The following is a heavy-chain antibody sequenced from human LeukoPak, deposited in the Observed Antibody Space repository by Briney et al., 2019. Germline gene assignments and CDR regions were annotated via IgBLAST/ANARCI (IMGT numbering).Heavy chain of an antibody. CDR2: IYSGGST. D-gene: IGHD1-26*01. CDR3: ARNVGY. CDR1: GLTVSNNY. J-gene: IGHJ4*02. Sequence: PGGSLRLSYAVSGLTVSNNYMSWVRQAPGKGLEWVSVIYSGGSTYYADSVKGRFTISRDNSKNTVYLQMNSLRDEDTAVYYCARNVGYWGQGTLVTVSS. V-gene: IGHV3-53*01.